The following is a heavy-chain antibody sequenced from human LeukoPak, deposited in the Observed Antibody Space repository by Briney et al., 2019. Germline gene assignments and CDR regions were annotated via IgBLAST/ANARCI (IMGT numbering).Heavy chain of an antibody. CDR1: GFTFSSYW. CDR2: INQDGSEK. D-gene: IGHD2-21*01. V-gene: IGHV3-7*01. CDR3: ARGEGVINDY. J-gene: IGHJ4*02. Sequence: PGGSLRLSCAASGFTFSSYWMNWVRQAPGKGLEWVANINQDGSEKSYVDSVKGRFTISRDNAKNSLYLQMNSLRAEDTAFYYCARGEGVINDYWGQGTLVTVSS.